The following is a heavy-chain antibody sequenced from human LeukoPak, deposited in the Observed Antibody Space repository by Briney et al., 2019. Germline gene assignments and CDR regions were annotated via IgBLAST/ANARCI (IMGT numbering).Heavy chain of an antibody. J-gene: IGHJ4*02. CDR2: ISGSGGST. D-gene: IGHD5-12*01. CDR1: GFTFSSYA. V-gene: IGHV3-23*01. Sequence: GGSLRLSCAASGFTFSSYAMSWVRQAPGKGLEWVSAISGSGGSTYYADSVKGRFTISRDNAKNSLYLQMNSLRAEDTAVYYCARLPLLGGYSGYAFDYWGQGTLVTVSS. CDR3: ARLPLLGGYSGYAFDY.